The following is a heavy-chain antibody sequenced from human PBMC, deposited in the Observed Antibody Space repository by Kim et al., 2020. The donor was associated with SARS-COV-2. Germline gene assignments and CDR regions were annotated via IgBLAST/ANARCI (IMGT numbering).Heavy chain of an antibody. CDR2: ISGSGGST. D-gene: IGHD2-2*01. CDR3: AGAAAPGDYYGMDV. J-gene: IGHJ6*02. V-gene: IGHV3-23*01. CDR1: GFTFSSYA. Sequence: GGSLRLSCAASGFTFSSYAMSWVRQAPGKGLEWVSAISGSGGSTYYADSVKGRFTISRDNSKNTLYLQMNSLRAEDTAVYYCAGAAAPGDYYGMDVWGQRTTVTVSS.